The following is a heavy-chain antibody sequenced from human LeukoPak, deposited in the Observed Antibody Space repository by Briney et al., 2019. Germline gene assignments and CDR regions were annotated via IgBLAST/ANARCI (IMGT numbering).Heavy chain of an antibody. Sequence: ASVKVSCKASGYTFTGYYMHWVRQAPGQGLEWMGRINPNSGGTNYAQKFRGRVTMTRDTSISTAYMELSRLRSDDTAVYYCARGSSMVRGALGCWGQGTLVTVSS. J-gene: IGHJ4*02. V-gene: IGHV1-2*06. CDR3: ARGSSMVRGALGC. CDR1: GYTFTGYY. D-gene: IGHD3-10*01. CDR2: INPNSGGT.